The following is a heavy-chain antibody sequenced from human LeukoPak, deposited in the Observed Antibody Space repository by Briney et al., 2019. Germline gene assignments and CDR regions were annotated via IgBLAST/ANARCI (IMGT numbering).Heavy chain of an antibody. Sequence: GGSLRLSCAASGFTFSSYAMSWVRQAPGKGLEWVSAISGSGGSTYYADSVKGRFTISRDNSKNTLYLRMNSLRAEDTAVYYCAKDRAYYYGSSGYYPIDYWGQGTLVTVSS. CDR2: ISGSGGST. CDR3: AKDRAYYYGSSGYYPIDY. V-gene: IGHV3-23*01. CDR1: GFTFSSYA. J-gene: IGHJ4*02. D-gene: IGHD3-22*01.